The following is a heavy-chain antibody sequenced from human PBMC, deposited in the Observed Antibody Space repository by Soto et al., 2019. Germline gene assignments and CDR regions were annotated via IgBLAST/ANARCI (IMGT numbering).Heavy chain of an antibody. Sequence: LRLSCAASGFTFSSYEMNWVRQAPGKGLEWISYISGSGTTIYYADSVKGRFTISRDNAKKSLYLQMNSLRAEDTAVYYCAREVTVFGVIIPTPMDVWGQGTTVTVSS. CDR2: ISGSGTTI. D-gene: IGHD3-3*01. CDR1: GFTFSSYE. J-gene: IGHJ6*02. V-gene: IGHV3-48*03. CDR3: AREVTVFGVIIPTPMDV.